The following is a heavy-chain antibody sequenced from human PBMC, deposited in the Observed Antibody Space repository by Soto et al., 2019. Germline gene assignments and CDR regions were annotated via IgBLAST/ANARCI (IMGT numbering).Heavy chain of an antibody. CDR3: ARDSPYSGIFGVVPYYGMDV. D-gene: IGHD3-3*01. CDR2: IYYSGST. V-gene: IGHV4-39*07. Sequence: PSETLSLTCTVSGGSISSRGYYWGWIRQPPGKGLEWIGTIYYSGSTYYNPSLKSRVTISVDTSKNQFSLKLSSVTAADTAVYYCARDSPYSGIFGVVPYYGMDVWGQGTTVTVSS. CDR1: GGSISSRGYY. J-gene: IGHJ6*02.